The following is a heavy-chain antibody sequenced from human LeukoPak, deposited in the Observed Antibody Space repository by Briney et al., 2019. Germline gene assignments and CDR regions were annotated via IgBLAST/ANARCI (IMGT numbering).Heavy chain of an antibody. Sequence: SETLSLTCTVSGGSISSSSYYWSWIRQSPAKGLEWIGCIFNSGSTYYNPSLMSRVTISVDTSKNQFSLKLNSVSAADTAVYYCAREPEVWGKGTTVVVSS. CDR2: IFNSGST. V-gene: IGHV4-30-4*08. J-gene: IGHJ6*04. CDR3: AREPEV. CDR1: GGSISSSSYY.